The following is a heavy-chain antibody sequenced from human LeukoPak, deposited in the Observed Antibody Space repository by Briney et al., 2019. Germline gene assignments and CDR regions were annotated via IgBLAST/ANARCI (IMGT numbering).Heavy chain of an antibody. CDR2: INHSGST. Sequence: PSETLSLTCAVYGGSFSGYYWSWIRQPPEKGLEWIGEINHSGSTNYNPSLKSRVTISVDTSKNQFSLKLSAVTAADTAVYYCAKSGSYSRAFDYWGQGTLVTVSS. CDR1: GGSFSGYY. J-gene: IGHJ4*02. D-gene: IGHD3-10*01. CDR3: AKSGSYSRAFDY. V-gene: IGHV4-34*01.